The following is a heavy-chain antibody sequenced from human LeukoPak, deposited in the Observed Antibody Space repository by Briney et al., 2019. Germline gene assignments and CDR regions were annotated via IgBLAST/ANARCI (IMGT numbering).Heavy chain of an antibody. J-gene: IGHJ4*02. Sequence: PGGSLRLSCAASGFTFTNYAMHWVRQAPGKGLEWVAVISYDGSNKYYADSVKGRFTISRDNSKNTLYLQMNSLRAEDTAVYYCAKAYSNHLDYWGQGTLVTVSS. CDR1: GFTFTNYA. D-gene: IGHD4-11*01. CDR3: AKAYSNHLDY. CDR2: ISYDGSNK. V-gene: IGHV3-30-3*01.